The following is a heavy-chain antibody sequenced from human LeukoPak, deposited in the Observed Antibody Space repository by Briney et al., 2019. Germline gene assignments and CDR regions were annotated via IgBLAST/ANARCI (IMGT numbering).Heavy chain of an antibody. CDR1: GGTFSSYA. CDR2: IIPIFGTA. D-gene: IGHD6-13*01. CDR3: ARESYSSSWHQRGWFDP. Sequence: ASVTVSFKASGGTFSSYAISWVRQAPGQGLEWMGGIIPIFGTANYPQKFQGRVTITTDESTSTAYMELSSLRSEDTAVYYCARESYSSSWHQRGWFDPWGQGTLVTVSS. V-gene: IGHV1-69*05. J-gene: IGHJ5*02.